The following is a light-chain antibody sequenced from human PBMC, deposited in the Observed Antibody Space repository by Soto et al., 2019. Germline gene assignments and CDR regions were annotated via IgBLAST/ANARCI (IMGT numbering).Light chain of an antibody. CDR2: TAS. CDR3: HQYGSSPYT. Sequence: EIVLTQSPGTLSLSPGERASLSCRASQSVSSNYLAWFQQIPGQAPRLLISTASSRATDIPDRFSGSGSGTDFTLTISRLEPEDFAVYYCHQYGSSPYTFGQGTQLEIK. V-gene: IGKV3-20*01. J-gene: IGKJ5*01. CDR1: QSVSSNY.